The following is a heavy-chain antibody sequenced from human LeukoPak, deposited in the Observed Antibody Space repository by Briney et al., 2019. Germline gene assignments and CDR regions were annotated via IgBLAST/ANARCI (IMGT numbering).Heavy chain of an antibody. CDR2: ISYDGSDK. V-gene: IGHV3-30*07. CDR3: AREGRDGYNYGYYYGMDV. Sequence: GRSLRLSCVASEFIFNSNVMHWVRQAPGKGLEWVSVISYDGSDKFYADSVQGRFTISRDNSKNTLYLQMNSLRAEDTTVYYCAREGRDGYNYGYYYGMDVWGQGTTVTVSS. J-gene: IGHJ6*02. CDR1: EFIFNSNV. D-gene: IGHD5-24*01.